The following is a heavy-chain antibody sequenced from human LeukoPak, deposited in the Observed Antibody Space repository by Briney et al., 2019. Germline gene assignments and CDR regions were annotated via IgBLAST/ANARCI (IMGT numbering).Heavy chain of an antibody. Sequence: GRSLRLSCAASGFTFSSYAMHWVRQAPGKGLEWVAVISYDGSNKYYADSAKGRFTISRDNSTNTLYLQMNSLRAEDTAVYYCARPPFTYYYDSSGPLDYWGQGTLVTVSS. CDR2: ISYDGSNK. CDR3: ARPPFTYYYDSSGPLDY. J-gene: IGHJ4*02. D-gene: IGHD3-22*01. V-gene: IGHV3-30-3*01. CDR1: GFTFSSYA.